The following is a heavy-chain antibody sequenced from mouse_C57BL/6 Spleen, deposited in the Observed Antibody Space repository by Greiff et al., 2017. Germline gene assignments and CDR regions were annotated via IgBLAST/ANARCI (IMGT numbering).Heavy chain of an antibody. D-gene: IGHD1-1*01. J-gene: IGHJ2*01. CDR3: AGDYGSSYFDY. V-gene: IGHV1-82*01. CDR1: GYAFSSSW. CDR2: FYPGDGDT. Sequence: QVQLQQSGPELVKPGASVKISCKASGYAFSSSWMNWVKQRPGKGLEWIGRFYPGDGDTNYNGKFKGKATLTADKSSSTAYMQLSSLTSEDSAVYFCAGDYGSSYFDYWGQGTTLTVSS.